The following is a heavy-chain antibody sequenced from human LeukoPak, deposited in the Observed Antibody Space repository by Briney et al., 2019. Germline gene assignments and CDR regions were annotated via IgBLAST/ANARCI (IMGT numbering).Heavy chain of an antibody. CDR3: ARAGPQDSYCSSTSCYLGSFGYYYYYMDV. Sequence: GASVKVSCKASGYTFTGYYMHWVRQAPGQGLEWMGWINPNSGGTNYAQKFQGRVTMTRDTSISTAYMELSRLRSDDTAVYYCARAGPQDSYCSSTSCYLGSFGYYYYYMDVWGKGTTVTVSS. V-gene: IGHV1-2*02. J-gene: IGHJ6*03. CDR1: GYTFTGYY. CDR2: INPNSGGT. D-gene: IGHD2-2*01.